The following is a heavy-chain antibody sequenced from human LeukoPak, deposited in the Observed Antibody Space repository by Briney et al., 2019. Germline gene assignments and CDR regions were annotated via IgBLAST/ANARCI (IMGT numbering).Heavy chain of an antibody. V-gene: IGHV4-59*01. J-gene: IGHJ4*02. D-gene: IGHD5-18*01. Sequence: XSWIRQXXXXGLXWIGYIYYSGSTNYNPSLKSRVTISVDTSKNQFSLKLSSVTAADTAVYYCARGGGYSYGYYFDYWGQGTLVTVSS. CDR3: ARGGGYSYGYYFDY. CDR2: IYYSGST.